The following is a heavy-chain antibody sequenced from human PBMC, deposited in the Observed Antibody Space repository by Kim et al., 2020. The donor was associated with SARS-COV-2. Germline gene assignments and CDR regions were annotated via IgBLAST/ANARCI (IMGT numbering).Heavy chain of an antibody. CDR2: DESAT. V-gene: IGHV3-7*01. Sequence: DESATHYVDSLNGRFTISRDNANNALYLEMTSLKVEDSAVYYCVRSIDYWGQGTRVSVSS. CDR3: VRSIDY. J-gene: IGHJ4*02.